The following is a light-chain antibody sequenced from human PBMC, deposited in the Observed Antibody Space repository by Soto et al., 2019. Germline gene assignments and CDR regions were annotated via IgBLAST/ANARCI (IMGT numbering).Light chain of an antibody. Sequence: DIQMTQSPSSLSASLGDRVTITCRTSQNIYNSLNWYQQKAGRAPAVLIYGASNLQGGVPLRFSGSGSGTDFTLTISGLQPEDSATYYRQESRSALWGTCGQGTKVDIK. V-gene: IGKV1-39*01. CDR3: QESRSALWGT. CDR1: QNIYNS. J-gene: IGKJ1*01. CDR2: GAS.